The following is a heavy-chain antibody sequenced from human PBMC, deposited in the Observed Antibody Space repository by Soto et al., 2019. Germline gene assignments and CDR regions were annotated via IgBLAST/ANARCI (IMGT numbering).Heavy chain of an antibody. CDR2: INAGNGNT. Sequence: ASVKVSCKASGYTFTSYAMHWVRQAPGQRLEWMGWINAGNGNTKYSQKFQGRVTITRDTSASTAYLEMSSLRFDDTAVYYCTTESGSYSSQIDYYFDHWGQGTLVTVSS. D-gene: IGHD3-10*01. J-gene: IGHJ4*02. V-gene: IGHV1-3*01. CDR1: GYTFTSYA. CDR3: TTESGSYSSQIDYYFDH.